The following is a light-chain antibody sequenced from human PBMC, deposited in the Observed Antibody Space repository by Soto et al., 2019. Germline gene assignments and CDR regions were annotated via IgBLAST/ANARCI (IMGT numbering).Light chain of an antibody. J-gene: IGLJ1*01. CDR1: SSDVGAYTS. V-gene: IGLV2-14*03. CDR3: SSYTRTSTYL. CDR2: DVS. Sequence: QSALTQPASVSGSPGQSITISCTGTSSDVGAYTSVCWFQQHPNKAPKLIIYDVSSRPSGVSARFSGSKSDNTASLTISGLHTEDEADYYCSSYTRTSTYLFGTGTKLTVL.